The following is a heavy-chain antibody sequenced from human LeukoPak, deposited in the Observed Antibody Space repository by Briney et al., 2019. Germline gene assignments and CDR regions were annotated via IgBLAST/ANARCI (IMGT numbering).Heavy chain of an antibody. D-gene: IGHD2-15*01. V-gene: IGHV1-46*01. CDR3: AREGYCSGGSCYVLVAFDI. Sequence: ASVKVSCKASGYTFTSNYIHWVRQAPGQGLEWMGMIYPRDGSTSYAQKFQGRVTVTRDTSTSTVHMELSGLRSDDTAVYYCAREGYCSGGSCYVLVAFDIWGQGTMVTVSS. J-gene: IGHJ3*02. CDR2: IYPRDGST. CDR1: GYTFTSNY.